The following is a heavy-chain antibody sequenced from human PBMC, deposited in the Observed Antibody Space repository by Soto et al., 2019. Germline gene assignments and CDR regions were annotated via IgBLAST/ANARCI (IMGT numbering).Heavy chain of an antibody. J-gene: IGHJ4*02. CDR1: GYTFTSYG. CDR3: ARDSRIVGATSPFDY. Sequence: QVQLVQSGAEVKKPGASVKVSCKASGYTFTSYGISWVLQAPGQGLEWMGWISAYNGNTNYAQKLQGRVTMTTDTSTSTAYIELRSLRSDDKAVYYCARDSRIVGATSPFDYWAQGTLVTVSS. CDR2: ISAYNGNT. D-gene: IGHD1-26*01. V-gene: IGHV1-18*01.